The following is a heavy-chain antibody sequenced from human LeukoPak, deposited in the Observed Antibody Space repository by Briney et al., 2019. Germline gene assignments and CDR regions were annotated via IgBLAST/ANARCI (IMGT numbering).Heavy chain of an antibody. CDR1: GGSTSTSRYY. CDR2: IFYSGST. Sequence: SETLSLTCSVSGGSTSTSRYYWGWIRQPPGKGLEWIGSIFYSGSTYYNPSLKSRVTISVDSSKNQFSLQLSSVTAADTAVYYCARDLGVVWGVIITWGQGTLVTVSS. D-gene: IGHD3-10*01. J-gene: IGHJ4*02. V-gene: IGHV4-39*02. CDR3: ARDLGVVWGVIIT.